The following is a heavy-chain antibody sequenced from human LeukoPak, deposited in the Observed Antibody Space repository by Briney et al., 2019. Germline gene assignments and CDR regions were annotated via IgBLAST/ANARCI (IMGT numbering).Heavy chain of an antibody. D-gene: IGHD3-22*01. V-gene: IGHV1-69*13. CDR3: ARGFRSSGYQPGY. CDR2: IIPIFGTA. CDR1: GYTFTSYG. Sequence: SVKVSCKASGYTFTSYGINWVRQAPGQGLEWMGGIIPIFGTANYAQKFQGRVTITADESTSTAYMELSSLRSEDTAVYYCARGFRSSGYQPGYWGQGTLVTVSS. J-gene: IGHJ4*02.